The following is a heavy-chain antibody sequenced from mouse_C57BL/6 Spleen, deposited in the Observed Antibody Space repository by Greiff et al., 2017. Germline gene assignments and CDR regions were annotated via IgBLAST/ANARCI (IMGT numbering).Heavy chain of an antibody. CDR3: ARGAGGY. Sequence: EVQLQQSGAELVKPGASVKLSCTASGFNIKDYYMHWVKQRTEQGLEWIGRIDPEDGETKYAPKFPGKATITPDTSSNTAYLQLSSLTSEDTAVYYCARGAGGYWGQGTSVTVSS. J-gene: IGHJ4*01. CDR1: GFNIKDYY. V-gene: IGHV14-2*01. CDR2: IDPEDGET.